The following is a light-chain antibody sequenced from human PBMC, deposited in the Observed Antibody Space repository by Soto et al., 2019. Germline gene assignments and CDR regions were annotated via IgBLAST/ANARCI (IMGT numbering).Light chain of an antibody. CDR1: SSNIGSNT. J-gene: IGLJ1*01. V-gene: IGLV1-44*01. CDR2: SNN. Sequence: QSVLTQPPSASGTPGQRVTISCSGSSSNIGSNTVNWYQQLPGTAPKLLIYSNNQRPSGVPDRFSGSKSGTSASLAISGLQPEDESDYYCAAWDDSLNDYVFGTGTKLTVL. CDR3: AAWDDSLNDYV.